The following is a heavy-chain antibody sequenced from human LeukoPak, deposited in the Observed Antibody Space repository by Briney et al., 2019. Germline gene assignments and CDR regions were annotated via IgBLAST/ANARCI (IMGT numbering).Heavy chain of an antibody. Sequence: SETLSLTCTVSGVSIISSSYDWGWIRQPPGKGLEWIGSISYGGTTDYNPSLKSRFTISVDASKNQFSLRVSSVTAADTAVYYCARHFDSWGQGTLVTVSS. CDR2: ISYGGTT. CDR1: GVSIISSSYD. V-gene: IGHV4-39*01. CDR3: ARHFDS. J-gene: IGHJ4*02.